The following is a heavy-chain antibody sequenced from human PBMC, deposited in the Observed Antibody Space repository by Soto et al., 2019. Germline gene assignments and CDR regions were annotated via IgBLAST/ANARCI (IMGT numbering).Heavy chain of an antibody. CDR3: ARDSSSWYYYYYYGMAV. V-gene: IGHV3-33*01. CDR1: GFTFSSYG. Sequence: GGSLRLSCAASGFTFSSYGMHWVRQAPGKGLEWVAVIWYDGSNKYYADSVKGRFTISRDNSKNTLYLQMNSLRAEDTAVYYCARDSSSWYYYYYYGMAVWGQGTTVTVSS. J-gene: IGHJ6*02. CDR2: IWYDGSNK. D-gene: IGHD6-13*01.